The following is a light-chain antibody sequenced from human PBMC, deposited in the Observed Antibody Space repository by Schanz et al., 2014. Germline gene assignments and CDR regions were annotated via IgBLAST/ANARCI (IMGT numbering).Light chain of an antibody. CDR1: TSDVGGFDY. Sequence: QSALTQPASVSGSPGQSITISCTGTTSDVGGFDYVSWYQQQPGKAPKLIIYNVKTRPSGVSFRFSGSKSGNTASLAISGLQAEDEADYYCSSYADSSTLFGPGTKLTVL. V-gene: IGLV2-14*03. J-gene: IGLJ1*01. CDR3: SSYADSSTL. CDR2: NVK.